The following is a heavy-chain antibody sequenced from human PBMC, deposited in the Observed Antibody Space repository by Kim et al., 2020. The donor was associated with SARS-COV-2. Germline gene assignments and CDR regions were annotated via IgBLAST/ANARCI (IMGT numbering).Heavy chain of an antibody. J-gene: IGHJ4*02. V-gene: IGHV3-23*03. D-gene: IGHD2-15*01. CDR3: AKASAWYCSGGSCYPGDY. Sequence: KGRFTIARDNSKNTLYLQMNSLRAEDTAVYYCAKASAWYCSGGSCYPGDYWGQGTLVTVSS.